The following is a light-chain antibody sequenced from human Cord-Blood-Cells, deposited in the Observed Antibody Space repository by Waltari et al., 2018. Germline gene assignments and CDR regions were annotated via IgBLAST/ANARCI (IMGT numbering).Light chain of an antibody. Sequence: EIVMTQSPATLSVSPGERATLSCRASQSVSSNVAWYQQKPGQAPRLLIYGASTRATGIPARFSGSGSRTEFTLTISSLQSEDFAVYYCQQYNNWPLTFGPGTKVDIK. CDR2: GAS. CDR1: QSVSSN. V-gene: IGKV3-15*01. J-gene: IGKJ3*01. CDR3: QQYNNWPLT.